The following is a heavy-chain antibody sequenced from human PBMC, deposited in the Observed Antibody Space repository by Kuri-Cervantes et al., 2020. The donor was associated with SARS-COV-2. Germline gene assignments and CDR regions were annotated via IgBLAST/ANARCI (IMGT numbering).Heavy chain of an antibody. D-gene: IGHD3-9*01. J-gene: IGHJ6*03. CDR1: GYTFTSYG. V-gene: IGHV1-18*01. Sequence: ASVKVSCKASGYTFTSYGISWVRQAPGQGLEWMGWISAYNGNTNYAQKLQGRVTMTTDTSTSTAYMELRSLRSDDTAVYYCARGGYFDWLANXXYYYMDVWGKGTTVTVSS. CDR3: ARGGYFDWLANXXYYYMDV. CDR2: ISAYNGNT.